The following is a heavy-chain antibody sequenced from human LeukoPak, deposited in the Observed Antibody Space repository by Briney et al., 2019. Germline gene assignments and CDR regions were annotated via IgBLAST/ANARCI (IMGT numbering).Heavy chain of an antibody. Sequence: SETLSLTCGVSGYSISSGYQRAWIRQSPGKGLEWIGSIYHSGSAHYNPSLKSRVTISVETSKNQFPLNMYSVTAADTAVYYCARDPRWLTPDCTSTSCYENYFDPWGQGTLVTVSS. D-gene: IGHD2-2*01. CDR2: IYHSGSA. CDR3: ARDPRWLTPDCTSTSCYENYFDP. CDR1: GYSISSGYQ. J-gene: IGHJ5*02. V-gene: IGHV4-38-2*02.